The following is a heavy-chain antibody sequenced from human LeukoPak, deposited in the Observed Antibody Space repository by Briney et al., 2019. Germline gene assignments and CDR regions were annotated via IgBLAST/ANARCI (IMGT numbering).Heavy chain of an antibody. Sequence: PSQTLSLTCTVSGGSISSGDYYWSWIRQPPGKGLEWTGYIYYSGSTYYNPSLKSRVTISVDTSKNQFSLKLSSVTAADTAVYYCARSPRGLAAGAFDIWGQGTMVTVSS. CDR2: IYYSGST. CDR1: GGSISSGDYY. J-gene: IGHJ3*02. D-gene: IGHD6-19*01. CDR3: ARSPRGLAAGAFDI. V-gene: IGHV4-30-4*01.